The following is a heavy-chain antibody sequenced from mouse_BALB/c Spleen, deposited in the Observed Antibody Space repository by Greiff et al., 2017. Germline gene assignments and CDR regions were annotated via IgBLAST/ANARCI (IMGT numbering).Heavy chain of an antibody. J-gene: IGHJ2*01. CDR3: ARSRDCFDY. Sequence: QVQLQQSGAELAKPGASVKMSCKASGYTFTSYWMHWVKQRPGQGLEWIGYINPSTGYTEYNQKFKDKATLTADKSSSTAYMQLSSLTSEDSAVYYCARSRDCFDYWGQGTTLTVSS. V-gene: IGHV1-7*01. CDR2: INPSTGYT. CDR1: GYTFTSYW.